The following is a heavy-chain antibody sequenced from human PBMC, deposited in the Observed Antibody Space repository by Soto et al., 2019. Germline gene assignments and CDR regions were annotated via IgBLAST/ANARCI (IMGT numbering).Heavy chain of an antibody. D-gene: IGHD3-3*01. CDR1: GGSIGSGGYS. J-gene: IGHJ4*02. V-gene: IGHV4-30-2*01. CDR2: IYHSGST. Sequence: PSETLSLTCAVSGGSIGSGGYSWSWIRQPPGKGLEWIGYIYHSGSTYYNPSLKSRVTISVDRSKNQFSLKLSSVTAADTAVYYCARVGGSGYPPFDYWGQGTLVTVSS. CDR3: ARVGGSGYPPFDY.